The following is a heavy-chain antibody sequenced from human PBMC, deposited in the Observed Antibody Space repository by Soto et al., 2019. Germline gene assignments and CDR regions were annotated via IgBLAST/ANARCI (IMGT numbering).Heavy chain of an antibody. V-gene: IGHV3-23*01. CDR1: GFTFSSYA. CDR2: ISGSGGST. Sequence: GGSLRLSCAASGFTFSSYAMSWVRQAPVKGLEWVSAISGSGGSTYFADSVKGRFTISRDNSKNTLYLQMNSLRAEDTAVYYCAKAVTMVRGPYGMDVWGQGTTVTVSS. J-gene: IGHJ6*02. CDR3: AKAVTMVRGPYGMDV. D-gene: IGHD3-10*01.